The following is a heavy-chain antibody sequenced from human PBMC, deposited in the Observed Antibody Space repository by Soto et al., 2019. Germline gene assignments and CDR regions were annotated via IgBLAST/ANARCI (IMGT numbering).Heavy chain of an antibody. V-gene: IGHV4-39*07. CDR1: GGSISSSSYY. Sequence: SETLSLTCTVSGGSISSSSYYWGWIRQPPGKGLEWIGSIYYSGSTYYNPSLKSRVTISVDTSKNQFSLKLSSVTAADTAVCYCARVRGYSYGYGSFDYWGQGTLVTVSS. CDR3: ARVRGYSYGYGSFDY. D-gene: IGHD5-18*01. CDR2: IYYSGST. J-gene: IGHJ4*02.